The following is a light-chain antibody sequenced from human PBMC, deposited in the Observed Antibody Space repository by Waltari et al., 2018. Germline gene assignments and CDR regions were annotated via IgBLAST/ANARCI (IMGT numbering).Light chain of an antibody. CDR1: STDLASYNY. Sequence: QSAPTQPPSASGSPGQSVIISCPGTSTDLASYNYVSTYQQHPGRAPKLIIHGVTHRPSGVPERFSASKSGNTASLTVSGLQAEDEAKYYCSSYAGIKNYVLFGGGTQLTVL. CDR2: GVT. V-gene: IGLV2-8*01. J-gene: IGLJ2*01. CDR3: SSYAGIKNYVL.